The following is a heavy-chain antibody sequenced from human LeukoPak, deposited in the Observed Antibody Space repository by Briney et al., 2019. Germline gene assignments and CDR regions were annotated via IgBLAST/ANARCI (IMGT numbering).Heavy chain of an antibody. CDR1: GFTFSSYA. J-gene: IGHJ4*02. D-gene: IGHD6-6*01. V-gene: IGHV3-30*04. CDR3: ASGSSSSARAGSSVDY. CDR2: ISYDGSNK. Sequence: QSGGSLRLSCAASGFTFSSYAMHWVRQAPGKGLEWVAVISYDGSNKYYADSVKGRFTISRDNSTNTLYLQMNSLRAEDTAVYYCASGSSSSARAGSSVDYWGQGTLVTVSS.